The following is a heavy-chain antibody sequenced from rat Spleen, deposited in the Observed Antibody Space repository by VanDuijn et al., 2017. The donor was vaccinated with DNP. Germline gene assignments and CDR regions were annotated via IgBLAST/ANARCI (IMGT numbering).Heavy chain of an antibody. CDR2: ISYDGSST. CDR3: ASLDQGDY. Sequence: EVQLVESGGGLVQPGRSLKLSCAASGFTFSDYNMAWVRQAPKKGLEWVATISYDGSSTYYRDSVKGRFTISRDNAKSTLYLQMDSLRSEDTATYYCASLDQGDYWGQGVMVTVSS. V-gene: IGHV5-7*01. J-gene: IGHJ2*01. CDR1: GFTFSDYN.